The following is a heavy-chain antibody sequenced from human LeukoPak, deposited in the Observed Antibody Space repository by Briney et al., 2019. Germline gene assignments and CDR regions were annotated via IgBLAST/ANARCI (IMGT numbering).Heavy chain of an antibody. CDR1: GYTFTGYY. D-gene: IGHD1-26*01. V-gene: IGHV1-2*02. J-gene: IGHJ4*02. Sequence: ASVKVSCKASGYTFTGYYMHWVRQAPGQGLEWMGWINPNSGGTNYAQKFQGRVTMTRDTSISTAYMELSRLRSDDTAVYYCARERVVGATRHFDYWGQGTLVTVSS. CDR3: ARERVVGATRHFDY. CDR2: INPNSGGT.